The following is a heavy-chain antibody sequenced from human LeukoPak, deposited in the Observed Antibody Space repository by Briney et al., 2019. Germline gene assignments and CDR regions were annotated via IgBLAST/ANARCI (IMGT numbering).Heavy chain of an antibody. Sequence: GGSLRLSCAASGFTFSSYAMSWVRQAPGKGLEWVANINQAGTEKYYMNSVKGRFTIPRDNAKNSLYLQMNSLRAEDTALYYCASLDTTMPPLDPWGQGNLVIVSS. CDR1: GFTFSSYA. CDR2: INQAGTEK. CDR3: ASLDTTMPPLDP. J-gene: IGHJ5*02. V-gene: IGHV3-7*01. D-gene: IGHD2-2*01.